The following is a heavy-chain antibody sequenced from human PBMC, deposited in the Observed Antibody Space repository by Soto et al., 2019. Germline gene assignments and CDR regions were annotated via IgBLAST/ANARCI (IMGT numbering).Heavy chain of an antibody. V-gene: IGHV4-31*03. D-gene: IGHD5-18*01. CDR2: IYYSGST. CDR1: GGSISSDGYY. Sequence: TSETLSLTCTVSGGSISSDGYYWSWIRQHPGKGLEWIGYIYYSGSTYYNPSLKSRVTISVDTSKNQFSLKLSSVTVADTAMYYCARDLRGYGTVDYWGQGTLVTVSS. CDR3: ARDLRGYGTVDY. J-gene: IGHJ4*02.